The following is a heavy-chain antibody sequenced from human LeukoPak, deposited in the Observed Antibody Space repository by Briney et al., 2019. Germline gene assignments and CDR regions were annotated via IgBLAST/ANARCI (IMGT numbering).Heavy chain of an antibody. CDR1: GFTFSTSW. D-gene: IGHD1-26*01. CDR2: IRQDGSEI. Sequence: GGSLRLSCAASGFTFSTSWMTWVRQAPGKGLEWVANIRQDGSEIYYVDSVKGRFTISRDNAKNSLFLQMSSLRAEDTAVYYCARDKIVGATYFDYWGQGTLVTVSS. J-gene: IGHJ4*02. V-gene: IGHV3-7*01. CDR3: ARDKIVGATYFDY.